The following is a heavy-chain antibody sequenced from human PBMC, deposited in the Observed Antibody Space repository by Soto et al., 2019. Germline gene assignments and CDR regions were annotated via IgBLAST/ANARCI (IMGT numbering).Heavy chain of an antibody. D-gene: IGHD3-9*01. V-gene: IGHV4-59*08. CDR1: GGYISNFY. CDR3: ARTVLGPDLLADSFVDYYYYMDV. J-gene: IGHJ6*03. CDR2: VYYTGST. Sequence: PSEPMSVPCPVSGGYISNFYWSWIRKHTGKGLEWIGYVYYTGSTSYNPSLKRRVTFSADSSRGQFSLRLNSVTAADTAVYYCARTVLGPDLLADSFVDYYYYMDVWGQGTTVTVSS.